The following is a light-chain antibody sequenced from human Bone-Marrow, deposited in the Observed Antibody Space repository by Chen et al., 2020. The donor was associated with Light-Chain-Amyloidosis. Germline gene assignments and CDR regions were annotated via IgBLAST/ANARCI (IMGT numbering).Light chain of an antibody. Sequence: SYELTQPPSVSVSPGQTDRITCSGDDLPKKYAYWYQQKPGQAPVLVIHRDTERPSGISERFSGSSSGTTATLTISGVQAEDEADYHCQSADSSGTYEVIFGGGTKLTVL. CDR1: DLPKKY. V-gene: IGLV3-25*03. J-gene: IGLJ2*01. CDR2: RDT. CDR3: QSADSSGTYEVI.